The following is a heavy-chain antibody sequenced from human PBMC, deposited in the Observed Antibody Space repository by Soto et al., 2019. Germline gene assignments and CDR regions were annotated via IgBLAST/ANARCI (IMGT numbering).Heavy chain of an antibody. CDR1: GFTFSSYS. D-gene: IGHD6-13*01. CDR3: ARATYSSSWCPSLHAFDI. J-gene: IGHJ3*02. CDR2: ISSSSSYI. V-gene: IGHV3-21*01. Sequence: PGGSLRLSCAASGFTFSSYSMNWVRQAPGKGLEWVSSISSSSSYIYYADSVKGRFTISRDNAKNSLYLQMNSLRAEDTAVYYCARATYSSSWCPSLHAFDISGQATMLTVSS.